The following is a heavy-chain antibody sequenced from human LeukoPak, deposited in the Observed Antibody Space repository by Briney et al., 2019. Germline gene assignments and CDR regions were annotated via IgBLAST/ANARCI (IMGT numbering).Heavy chain of an antibody. Sequence: PGGSLRLSCAASGFTFSSYAVSWVRQAPGKGLEWVSSISGSGVATYSADSVKGRFTISRDYSKNTLYLQMNSLRAEDTAVYYCAKDWGYSSSQGYYFDYWGQGTVVTVSS. V-gene: IGHV3-23*01. D-gene: IGHD6-13*01. J-gene: IGHJ4*02. CDR1: GFTFSSYA. CDR2: ISGSGVAT. CDR3: AKDWGYSSSQGYYFDY.